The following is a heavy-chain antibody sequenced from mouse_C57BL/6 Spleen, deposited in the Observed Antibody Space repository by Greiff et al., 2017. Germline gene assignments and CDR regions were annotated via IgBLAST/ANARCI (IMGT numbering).Heavy chain of an antibody. V-gene: IGHV1-39*01. CDR1: GYSFTDYN. Sequence: VQLQQSGPELVKPGASVKISCKASGYSFTDYNMNWVKQSNGTSLEWIGVINPKYGTPSYNQKFKGKATLTVDQSSSTAYMQLNSLTSEDSAVYYCARNYYSNYPYYFDYWGQGTTLTVSS. CDR3: ARNYYSNYPYYFDY. J-gene: IGHJ2*01. CDR2: INPKYGTP. D-gene: IGHD2-5*01.